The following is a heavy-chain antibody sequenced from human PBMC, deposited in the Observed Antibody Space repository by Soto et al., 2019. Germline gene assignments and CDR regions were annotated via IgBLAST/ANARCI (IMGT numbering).Heavy chain of an antibody. Sequence: PSETLSLTCAVSGYSSSSSNWWGWIRQPPGKGLEWIGYIYYSGTTYYNPSLKSRVTMSVDTSKNQFSLKLTSVTAADTAVYYCARLTDCGGDCPLFDYWGQGTLVTVSS. CDR3: ARLTDCGGDCPLFDY. V-gene: IGHV4-28*01. CDR2: IYYSGTT. CDR1: GYSSSSSNW. D-gene: IGHD2-21*02. J-gene: IGHJ4*02.